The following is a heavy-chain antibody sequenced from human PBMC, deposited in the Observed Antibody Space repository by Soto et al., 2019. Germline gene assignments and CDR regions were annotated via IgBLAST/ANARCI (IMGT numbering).Heavy chain of an antibody. CDR2: IIYSGST. CDR1: GGSLSSSVCY. V-gene: IGHV4-39*01. D-gene: IGHD6-19*01. J-gene: IGHJ4*02. Sequence: SETMSVTCPVAGGSLSSSVCYWGWLSQPPGKGLEWIGNIIYSGSTYYNPSLKSRVTISVHTSNSQFSLELSSVTAADTAVYYCARQEGYSRVWYPFDYWGQGARVTVSS. CDR3: ARQEGYSRVWYPFDY.